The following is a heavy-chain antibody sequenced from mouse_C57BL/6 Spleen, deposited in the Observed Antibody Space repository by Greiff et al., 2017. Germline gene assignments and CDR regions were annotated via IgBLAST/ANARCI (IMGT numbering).Heavy chain of an antibody. V-gene: IGHV1-64*01. CDR1: GYTFTSYW. CDR3: ARGVGREGYFDY. CDR2: IHPNSGST. D-gene: IGHD4-1*01. Sequence: QVQLQQPGAELVKPGASVKLSCKASGYTFTSYWMHWLKQRPGQGLEWIGMIHPNSGSTNYNEKFKSKATLTVDKSSSTAYMQLSSLTSEDSAVYYCARGVGREGYFDYWGQGTTLTVSS. J-gene: IGHJ2*01.